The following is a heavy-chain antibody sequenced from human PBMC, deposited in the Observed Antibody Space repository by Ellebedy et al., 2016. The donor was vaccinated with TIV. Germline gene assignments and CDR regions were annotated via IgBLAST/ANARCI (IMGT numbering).Heavy chain of an antibody. Sequence: GESLKISCAASGFTFSNYAMSWVRQAPGKGLEWVSTITGGGTATYYADSVKGRFTISRDNSEKMLFLQMNSLSAEDTAVYSCARHASSGFYDSWGQGTLVTVSS. CDR1: GFTFSNYA. J-gene: IGHJ4*02. CDR3: ARHASSGFYDS. V-gene: IGHV3-23*01. D-gene: IGHD3-22*01. CDR2: ITGGGTAT.